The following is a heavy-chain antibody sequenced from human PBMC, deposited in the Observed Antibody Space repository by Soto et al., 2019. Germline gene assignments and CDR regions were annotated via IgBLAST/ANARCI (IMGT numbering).Heavy chain of an antibody. CDR1: GFTFSSYG. J-gene: IGHJ4*02. CDR2: IWYDGSKK. V-gene: IGHV3-33*01. CDR3: ARDCAGYSSGWYQRGGFDY. Sequence: QVQLVESGGGVVQPGRSLRLSCAASGFTFSSYGMHWVRQAPGKGLEWVAVIWYDGSKKYYADSVKGRFTISRDNSKTSLYLQMNSLRAEDTAVYYCARDCAGYSSGWYQRGGFDYWGQGTLVTVSS. D-gene: IGHD6-19*01.